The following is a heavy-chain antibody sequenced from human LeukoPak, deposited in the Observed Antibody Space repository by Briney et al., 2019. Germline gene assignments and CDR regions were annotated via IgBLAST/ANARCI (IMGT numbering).Heavy chain of an antibody. V-gene: IGHV5-51*01. CDR1: GYSFTSYW. J-gene: IGHJ4*02. CDR3: ARTYYDILTGYYNGFDY. CDR2: IYPGDSDT. Sequence: GESLKISCKGSGYSFTSYWIGWVRQMPGKGLEWMGIIYPGDSDTRYSPSFQGQVTISADKSISTAYLQWSSLKASDTAMYYCARTYYDILTGYYNGFDYWGQGTLVTVSS. D-gene: IGHD3-9*01.